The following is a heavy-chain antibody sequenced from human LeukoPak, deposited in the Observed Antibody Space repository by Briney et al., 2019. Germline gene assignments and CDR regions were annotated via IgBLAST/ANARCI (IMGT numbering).Heavy chain of an antibody. D-gene: IGHD2-2*02. Sequence: GESLKISCKGSGYRFPNYWIGWVRQMPGKGLEWMGIIYPGYSHTRYSPSFQDQVTISVDNSISTAYLQWSSLKASDTAMYYCARGPYAYTSSATLGSYNWFDPWGQGSLVTVSS. CDR2: IYPGYSHT. V-gene: IGHV5-51*01. CDR3: ARGPYAYTSSATLGSYNWFDP. J-gene: IGHJ5*02. CDR1: GYRFPNYW.